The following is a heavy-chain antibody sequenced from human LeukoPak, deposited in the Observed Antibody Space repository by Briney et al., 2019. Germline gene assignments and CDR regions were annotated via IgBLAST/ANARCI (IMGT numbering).Heavy chain of an antibody. Sequence: GGSMRLSCAASGFTFSSYSMNWVRQAPGKGLEWVSSISSSSSYIYYADSVKGRFTISRDNAKNSLYLQMNSLRAEDTAVYYCARDHDSSSCPYFDYWGQGTLVTVSS. V-gene: IGHV3-21*01. D-gene: IGHD6-13*01. J-gene: IGHJ4*02. CDR2: ISSSSSYI. CDR1: GFTFSSYS. CDR3: ARDHDSSSCPYFDY.